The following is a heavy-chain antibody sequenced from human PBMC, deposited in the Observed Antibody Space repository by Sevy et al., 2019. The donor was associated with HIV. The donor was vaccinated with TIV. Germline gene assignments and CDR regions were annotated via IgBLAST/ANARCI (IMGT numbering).Heavy chain of an antibody. Sequence: GGSLRLSCAASGFTFSANWMNWVRQAPGKGLEWVANIKADGSDKHYVDSVEGRFTISRDNAKNLLFLQMNSLRVDDTAVYYCAHGTFGRFESWGQGTLVTVSS. J-gene: IGHJ4*02. CDR1: GFTFSANW. D-gene: IGHD3-16*01. CDR3: AHGTFGRFES. CDR2: IKADGSDK. V-gene: IGHV3-7*01.